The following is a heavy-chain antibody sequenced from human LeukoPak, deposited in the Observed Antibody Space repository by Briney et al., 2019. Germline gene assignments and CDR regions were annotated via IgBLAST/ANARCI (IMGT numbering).Heavy chain of an antibody. CDR3: ARGRGDYVWGSYRTFDY. CDR2: INHSGST. Sequence: SETLSPTCAVYGGSFSGYYWSWIRQPPGKGLEWIGEINHSGSTNYNPSLKSRVTISVDTSKNQFSLKLSSVTAADTAVYYCARGRGDYVWGSYRTFDYWGQGTLVTVSS. D-gene: IGHD3-16*02. J-gene: IGHJ4*02. CDR1: GGSFSGYY. V-gene: IGHV4-34*01.